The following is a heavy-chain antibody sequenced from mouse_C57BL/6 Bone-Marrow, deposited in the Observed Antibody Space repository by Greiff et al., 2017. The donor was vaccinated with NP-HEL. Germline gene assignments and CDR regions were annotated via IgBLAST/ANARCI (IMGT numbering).Heavy chain of an antibody. D-gene: IGHD4-1*01. V-gene: IGHV2-6-1*01. CDR1: GFSLTSYG. CDR2: IWSDGST. CDR3: ARHELGYWYFDV. Sequence: VKLQESGPGLVAPSQSLSITCTVSGFSLTSYGVHWVRQPPGKGLEWLVVIWSDGSTTYNSALKSRLSISKDNSKSQVFLKMNSLQTDDTAMYYCARHELGYWYFDVWGTGTTVTVSS. J-gene: IGHJ1*03.